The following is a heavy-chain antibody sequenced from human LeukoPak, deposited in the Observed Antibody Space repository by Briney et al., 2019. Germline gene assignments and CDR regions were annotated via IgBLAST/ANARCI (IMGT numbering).Heavy chain of an antibody. Sequence: SETLSLTCTVSGGSISSYYWSWIRQPPGKGLEWIGYIYYSGSTNYNPSLKSRVTISVDTSKNQFSLKLSSVTAADTAVYYCASFNDYVGYFDHWGQGTLVTVSS. V-gene: IGHV4-59*01. J-gene: IGHJ4*02. CDR2: IYYSGST. CDR1: GGSISSYY. CDR3: ASFNDYVGYFDH. D-gene: IGHD4-17*01.